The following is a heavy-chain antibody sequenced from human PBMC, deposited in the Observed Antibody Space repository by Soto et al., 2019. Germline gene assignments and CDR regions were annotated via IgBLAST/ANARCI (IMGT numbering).Heavy chain of an antibody. CDR1: GYTFTGPY. CDR3: ARDRGNMVAIFHHYYGMDV. D-gene: IGHD3-3*02. Sequence: GASVKVSCKASGYTFTGPYMHWVRQAPGQGLEWMGWINPDSGDTKYAQKFQGRVTMTRDTSISTVYMELSRLKSDDTAVYYCARDRGNMVAIFHHYYGMDVWGQGTTVTVSS. V-gene: IGHV1-2*02. CDR2: INPDSGDT. J-gene: IGHJ6*02.